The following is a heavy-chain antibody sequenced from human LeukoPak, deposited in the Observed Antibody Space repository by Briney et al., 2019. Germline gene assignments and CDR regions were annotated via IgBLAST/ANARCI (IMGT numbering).Heavy chain of an antibody. J-gene: IGHJ2*01. Sequence: PGGSLRLSCAASGFTFDDYGMSWVRQAPGKGLEWVSGINWNGGSTGYADSVKGRFTISRDNAKNSLYLQMNSLRAEDTALYHCARDSSGWYPEKLRAYWYFDLWGRGTLVTVSS. D-gene: IGHD6-19*01. V-gene: IGHV3-20*01. CDR2: INWNGGST. CDR3: ARDSSGWYPEKLRAYWYFDL. CDR1: GFTFDDYG.